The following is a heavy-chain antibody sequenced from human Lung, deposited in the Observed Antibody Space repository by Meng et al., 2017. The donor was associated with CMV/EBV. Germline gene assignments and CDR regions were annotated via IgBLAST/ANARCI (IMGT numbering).Heavy chain of an antibody. Sequence: SGGTFSSYGSCWIRQAPEQAREWMGGISPIFGTANNAMKCQGSVTIATDEAASTAYMELSNLSTEDTAEYYCERSPYDYGINWFDPWGQGALVTVSS. CDR1: GGTFSSYG. CDR2: ISPIFGTA. CDR3: ERSPYDYGINWFDP. D-gene: IGHD4-17*01. J-gene: IGHJ5*02. V-gene: IGHV1-69*05.